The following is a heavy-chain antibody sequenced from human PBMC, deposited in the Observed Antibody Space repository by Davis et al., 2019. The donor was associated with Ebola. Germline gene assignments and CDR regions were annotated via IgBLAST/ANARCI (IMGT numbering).Heavy chain of an antibody. Sequence: ASVKVSCKASGFILTNYAIHWVRQAPGQRLEWMGWVHGGNGNTKYSQRFQGRVTITTDTSASTVYLDLTSLRSDDTAVFNCARASFGYNSGWYADYWGPGSLVTVSS. CDR3: ARASFGYNSGWYADY. J-gene: IGHJ4*02. V-gene: IGHV1-3*01. CDR2: VHGGNGNT. D-gene: IGHD6-19*01. CDR1: GFILTNYA.